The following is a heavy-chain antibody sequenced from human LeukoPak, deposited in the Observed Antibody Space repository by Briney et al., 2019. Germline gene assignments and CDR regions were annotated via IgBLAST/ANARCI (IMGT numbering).Heavy chain of an antibody. V-gene: IGHV4-59*01. CDR2: IYYSGTT. Sequence: KPSETLSLTCTVSGVSITSYYWSWIRQPPGKGLECIGYIYYSGTTYYNPSLKSRVTISVDTSKNQFSLKLSSVTAADTAVYYCARVRRDGYNSPDYWGQGTLVTVSS. CDR3: ARVRRDGYNSPDY. J-gene: IGHJ4*02. CDR1: GVSITSYY. D-gene: IGHD5-24*01.